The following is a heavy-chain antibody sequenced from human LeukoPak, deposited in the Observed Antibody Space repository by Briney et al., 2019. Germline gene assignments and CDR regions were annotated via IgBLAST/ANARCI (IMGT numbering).Heavy chain of an antibody. CDR2: IYSRGST. Sequence: PSETLSLTCTVSGGSISRYYWDWIRQPAGTGLEWIGHIYSRGSTNYNPSLESRVTMSVDTSKNQFSLKLSSVTAADTAVYYCARVLYSSGWFDAFDIWGQGTLVTVSS. D-gene: IGHD6-19*01. CDR3: ARVLYSSGWFDAFDI. V-gene: IGHV4-4*07. CDR1: GGSISRYY. J-gene: IGHJ3*02.